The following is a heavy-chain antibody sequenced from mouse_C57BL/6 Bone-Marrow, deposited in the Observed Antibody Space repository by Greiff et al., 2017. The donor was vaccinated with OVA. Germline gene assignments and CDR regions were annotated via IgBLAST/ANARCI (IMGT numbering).Heavy chain of an antibody. J-gene: IGHJ4*01. V-gene: IGHV1-15*01. Sequence: VQLKQSGAELVRPGASVTLSCKASGYTFTDYEMHWVKQTPVHGLEWIGAIDPETGGTAYNQKFKGKAILTADKSSSTAYMELRSLTSEDSAVYYCTRGGYYGSSYYAMDYWGQGTSVTVSS. CDR2: IDPETGGT. CDR1: GYTFTDYE. D-gene: IGHD1-1*01. CDR3: TRGGYYGSSYYAMDY.